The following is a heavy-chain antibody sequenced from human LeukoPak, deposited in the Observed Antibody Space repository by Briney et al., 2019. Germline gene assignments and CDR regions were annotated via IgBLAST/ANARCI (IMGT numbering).Heavy chain of an antibody. CDR1: GFTFSTYS. CDR3: AMEGYSGNYPAY. Sequence: GGSLRLSCAASGFTFSTYSMNWVRQAPGTGLEWVSSISSSSSYIYYADSVNGRFTISRDNAKSSLYLQMNSLRAEDTAVYYCAMEGYSGNYPAYWGQGTLVTVSS. J-gene: IGHJ4*02. CDR2: ISSSSSYI. V-gene: IGHV3-21*01. D-gene: IGHD1-26*01.